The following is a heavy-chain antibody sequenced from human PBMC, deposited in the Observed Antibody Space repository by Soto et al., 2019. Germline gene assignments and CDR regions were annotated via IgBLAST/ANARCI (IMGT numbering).Heavy chain of an antibody. CDR1: GFTFSDHY. CDR3: TRGLLGGAPSYTFHGMDV. D-gene: IGHD1-26*01. J-gene: IGHJ6*01. Sequence: EVQLVESGGGLVQPGGSLRLSCAASGFTFSDHYMDWVRQAPGKGLEWVARSRNRVNSHTTEYAASVKGRFTISREESKSSLYLQMNSLKIEDTAVYYCTRGLLGGAPSYTFHGMDVWGQGTTVIVSS. V-gene: IGHV3-72*01. CDR2: SRNRVNSHTT.